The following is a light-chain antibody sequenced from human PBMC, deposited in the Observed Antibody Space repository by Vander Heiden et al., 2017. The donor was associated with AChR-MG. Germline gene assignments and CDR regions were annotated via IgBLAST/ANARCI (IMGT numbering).Light chain of an antibody. V-gene: IGKV3-20*01. CDR1: QSISSAF. J-gene: IGKJ2*01. Sequence: EIVVTQSPGTLSFSPGERATLSCRANQSISSAFVAWYQQKPGQAPRLLIYGASSRATGIPDRFSGSGSGADFTLTISRLEPRDFGVYYCQQRAFGQGTKLEIK. CDR2: GAS. CDR3: QQRA.